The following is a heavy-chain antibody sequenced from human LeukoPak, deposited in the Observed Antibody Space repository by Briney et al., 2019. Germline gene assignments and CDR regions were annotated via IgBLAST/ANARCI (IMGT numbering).Heavy chain of an antibody. V-gene: IGHV3-21*04. J-gene: IGHJ4*02. CDR2: ISSSSSYI. D-gene: IGHD5-18*01. CDR1: GFTFSSYS. Sequence: GGSLRLSCAASGFTFSSYSMNWVRQAPGKGLEWVSSISSSSSYIYYADSVKGRFTISRDNSKNTMYLQMNSLRAEDTAVYYCAKRIQSAMAMGYWGQGTLVTVSS. CDR3: AKRIQSAMAMGY.